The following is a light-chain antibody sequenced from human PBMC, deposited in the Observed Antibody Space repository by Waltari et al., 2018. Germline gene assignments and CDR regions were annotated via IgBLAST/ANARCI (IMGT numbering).Light chain of an antibody. V-gene: IGKV3-20*01. CDR2: GAS. CDR1: QSVSSNY. J-gene: IGKJ1*01. CDR3: QQYGSPMWT. Sequence: EIVLTQSPGTPSLSPGERATLSCRASQSVSSNYLAWYQQKPGQAPRLLIYGASSRATGIPDRFSGSGSGTDFTLTISRLAPEDFAVYYCQQYGSPMWTFGQGTKVEIK.